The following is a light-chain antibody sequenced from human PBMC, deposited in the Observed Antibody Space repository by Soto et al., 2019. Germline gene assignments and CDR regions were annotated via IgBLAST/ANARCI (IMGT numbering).Light chain of an antibody. CDR1: QSVDIN. J-gene: IGKJ1*01. Sequence: EIVMTQSPATLSVSPGERATLSCRASQSVDINLAWYQQKPGQAPSLLIYGASTRATGMPARFSGSGSGTEFTLTISSLQSEDFAVYYCQQYNNWPSWTFGQGTKVEIK. V-gene: IGKV3-15*01. CDR2: GAS. CDR3: QQYNNWPSWT.